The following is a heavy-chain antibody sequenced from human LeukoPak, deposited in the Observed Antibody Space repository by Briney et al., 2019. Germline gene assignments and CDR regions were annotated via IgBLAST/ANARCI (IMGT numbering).Heavy chain of an antibody. J-gene: IGHJ4*02. V-gene: IGHV3-21*01. D-gene: IGHD3-9*01. CDR1: GFTFSSYS. Sequence: GRSLRLSCAASGFTFSSYSMNWVRQAPGKGLERVSSISSSSSYIYYADSVKGRFTISRDNAKNSLYLQMNSLRAEDTAVYYCAVGDILTGYQVDYWGQGTLVTVSS. CDR3: AVGDILTGYQVDY. CDR2: ISSSSSYI.